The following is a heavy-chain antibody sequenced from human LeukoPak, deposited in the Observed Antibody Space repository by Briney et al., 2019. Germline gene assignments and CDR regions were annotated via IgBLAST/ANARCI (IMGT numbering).Heavy chain of an antibody. J-gene: IGHJ4*02. CDR1: RFTFSSYA. D-gene: IGHD3-3*01. CDR2: ISGSGGST. Sequence: GGSLRLSCAASRFTFSSYALSWVRQAPGKGLEWVSAISGSGGSTYYADSVKGRFTISRDNSKNTLYLQMNSLRAEDTAVYYCVRDARYTPEWWGQGTLVTVSS. V-gene: IGHV3-23*01. CDR3: VRDARYTPEW.